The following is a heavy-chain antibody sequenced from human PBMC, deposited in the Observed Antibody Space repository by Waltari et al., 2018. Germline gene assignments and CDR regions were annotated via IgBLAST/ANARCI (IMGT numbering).Heavy chain of an antibody. D-gene: IGHD3-22*01. CDR3: AKGNSYYYDRSGYWIGPVDY. J-gene: IGHJ4*02. V-gene: IGHV3-9*01. CDR1: GFTFEDNA. CDR2: ISWNSGTI. Sequence: EVQLVESGGGLVQPGRSLRLSCAASGFTFEDNAMYWVRQAPGKGLEWVAVISWNSGTIGYGDSVKGRFTISRDNSKNSLYLKMNSLRSEDTALYYCAKGNSYYYDRSGYWIGPVDYWGQGVLVTVSS.